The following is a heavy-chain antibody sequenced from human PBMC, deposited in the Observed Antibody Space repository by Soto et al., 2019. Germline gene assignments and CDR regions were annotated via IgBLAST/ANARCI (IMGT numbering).Heavy chain of an antibody. Sequence: EASVKVSCKASGYTFTIYAMHWVRQAPGQRLEWMGWINAGNGNTKYSQKFQGRVTITRDTSASTAYMELSSLRSEDTAVYYCARVVTIFGVVPPRAFDIWGQGTMVTVSS. CDR1: GYTFTIYA. D-gene: IGHD3-3*01. V-gene: IGHV1-3*01. CDR2: INAGNGNT. CDR3: ARVVTIFGVVPPRAFDI. J-gene: IGHJ3*02.